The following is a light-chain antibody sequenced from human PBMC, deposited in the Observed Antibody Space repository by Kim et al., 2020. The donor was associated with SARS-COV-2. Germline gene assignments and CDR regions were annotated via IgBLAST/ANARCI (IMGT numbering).Light chain of an antibody. V-gene: IGLV1-51*01. J-gene: IGLJ3*02. CDR3: ATWDSSLNVGV. Sequence: QSVLTQPPSVSAAPGQKVTISCSGSRSNIGNNPVSWYQQFPGTAPKLITYDNDKRPSGIPARSSSSKSGTSATLGITGLRTGDEADYYCATWDSSLNVGVFGGGTQLTVL. CDR1: RSNIGNNP. CDR2: DND.